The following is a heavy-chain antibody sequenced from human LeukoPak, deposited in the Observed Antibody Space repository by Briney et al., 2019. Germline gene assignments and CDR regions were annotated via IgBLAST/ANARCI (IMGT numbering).Heavy chain of an antibody. CDR2: ILYDGTDT. CDR1: GFTFSNHA. CDR3: ARDPRPTMASFLDS. Sequence: GGSLRLSCAVSGFTFSNHAMHWVRQTPGKGLEWVAFILYDGTDTYYTDSVKGRFTISRDNFRNTLYLQMNSLRREDTAVYYCARDPRPTMASFLDSWGQGTLVTVSS. D-gene: IGHD3-10*01. J-gene: IGHJ4*02. V-gene: IGHV3-30*04.